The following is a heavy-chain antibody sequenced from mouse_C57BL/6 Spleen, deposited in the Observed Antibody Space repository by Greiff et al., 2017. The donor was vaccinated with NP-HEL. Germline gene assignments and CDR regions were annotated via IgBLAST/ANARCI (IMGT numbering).Heavy chain of an antibody. CDR3: ARQELGLSAWFAY. V-gene: IGHV1-18*01. Sequence: VQLQQSGPELVKPGASVKIPCKASGYTFTDYNMDWVKQSHGKSLEWIGDINPNNGGTIYNQKFKGKATLTVDKSSSTAYMELRSLTSEDTAVYYCARQELGLSAWFAYWGQGTLVTVSA. D-gene: IGHD1-1*02. CDR1: GYTFTDYN. CDR2: INPNNGGT. J-gene: IGHJ3*01.